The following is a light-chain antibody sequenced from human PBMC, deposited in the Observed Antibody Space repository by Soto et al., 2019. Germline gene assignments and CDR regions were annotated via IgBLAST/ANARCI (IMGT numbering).Light chain of an antibody. CDR3: QQRSNWPS. Sequence: EIVLTQSPGTLSLSPGEGATLSCRASQSVGRNLAWYQQKAGQAPRLLVYGSSTRASDAPARFSGSGSGTDFTLTISSLEPEDFAVYYCQQRSNWPSFGQGTRLEIK. V-gene: IGKV3-11*01. CDR2: GSS. CDR1: QSVGRN. J-gene: IGKJ5*01.